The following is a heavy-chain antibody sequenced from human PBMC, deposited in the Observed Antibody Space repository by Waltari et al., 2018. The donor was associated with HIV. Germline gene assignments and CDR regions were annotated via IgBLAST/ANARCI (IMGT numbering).Heavy chain of an antibody. J-gene: IGHJ5*02. V-gene: IGHV7-4-1*02. CDR1: GYSFTTYS. CDR3: ARAVSPNWFDP. CDR2: VHTNTGNP. Sequence: QVQLVQSGSELKKPGASVKVSCKASGYSFTTYSINWVRQAPGQGLEWMGWVHTNTGNPTYAQGFTERFVFSWDTSVSTAYLQISSLRAEDTAVYYCARAVSPNWFDPWGQGTLVAVSS.